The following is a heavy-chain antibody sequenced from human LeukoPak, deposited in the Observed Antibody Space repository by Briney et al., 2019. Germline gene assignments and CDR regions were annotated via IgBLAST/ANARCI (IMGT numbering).Heavy chain of an antibody. CDR2: ISSSSSYI. CDR1: GFPFSSYA. V-gene: IGHV3-21*01. J-gene: IGHJ4*02. CDR3: ARDRTGPFGVVIIPTNYFDY. Sequence: GGSLRLSRAASGFPFSSYAMSWVRQAPGKGLEWVSSISSSSSYIYYADSVKGRFTISRDNAKNSLYLQMNSLRAEDTAVYYCARDRTGPFGVVIIPTNYFDYWGQGTLVTVSS. D-gene: IGHD3-3*01.